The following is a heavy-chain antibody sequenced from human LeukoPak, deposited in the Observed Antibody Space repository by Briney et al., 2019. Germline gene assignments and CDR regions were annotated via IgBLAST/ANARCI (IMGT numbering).Heavy chain of an antibody. CDR2: IKSDGGT. J-gene: IGHJ1*01. CDR3: ARAPSEIGGYYPEYFRH. V-gene: IGHV3-74*01. Sequence: GGSLRLSCVASGFTFSTYWMHWVRPAPGKWLVWDSRIKSDGGTNYADSMKGRCTISRDNAKKTVSLQRNSLRPEDTGVYYCARAPSEIGGYYPEYFRHWGQGTLVTVSS. D-gene: IGHD3-22*01. CDR1: GFTFSTYW.